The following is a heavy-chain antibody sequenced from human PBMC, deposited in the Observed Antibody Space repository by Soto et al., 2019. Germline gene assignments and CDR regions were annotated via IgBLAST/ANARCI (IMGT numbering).Heavy chain of an antibody. V-gene: IGHV4-30-2*01. CDR1: GGSISSGGYS. CDR3: ARERPDGARLDP. CDR2: IYHSGST. J-gene: IGHJ5*02. Sequence: SETLSLTCAVSGGSISSGGYSWSWIRQPPGKGLEWIGYIYHSGSTYYNPSLKSRVTISVDRSKNQFSQKLSSVTAADTAAYYCARERPDGARLDPGGQGTLVTVPS. D-gene: IGHD6-19*01.